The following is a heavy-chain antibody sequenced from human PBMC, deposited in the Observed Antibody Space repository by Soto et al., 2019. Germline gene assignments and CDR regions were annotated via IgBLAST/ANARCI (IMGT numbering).Heavy chain of an antibody. D-gene: IGHD6-19*01. CDR3: ARGSGWYPPFDY. CDR1: GYTLTSYA. CDR2: INAGNGNT. V-gene: IGHV1-3*05. J-gene: IGHJ4*02. Sequence: QVQLVQSGAEEKKPGASVKVSCKASGYTLTSYAMHWVRQAPGQRLEWMGGINAGNGNTKYSQKFQGRVTITRDTSASTANMELSSLRSEDKAVHYCARGSGWYPPFDYWGQGTLVTVSS.